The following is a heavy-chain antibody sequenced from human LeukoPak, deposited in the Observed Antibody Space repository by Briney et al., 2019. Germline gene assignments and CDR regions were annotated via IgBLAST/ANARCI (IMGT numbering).Heavy chain of an antibody. CDR3: AKAPGPAAVGGFDY. D-gene: IGHD2-2*01. Sequence: GGSLRLSCAASGFTFSSYAMSWVRQAPGKGLEWVSAVSGSGDSTYYADSVKGRFTISRDNSKNTLYLQMNSLRVEDTAVYYCAKAPGPAAVGGFDYWGQGTLVTVSS. J-gene: IGHJ4*02. CDR2: VSGSGDST. CDR1: GFTFSSYA. V-gene: IGHV3-23*01.